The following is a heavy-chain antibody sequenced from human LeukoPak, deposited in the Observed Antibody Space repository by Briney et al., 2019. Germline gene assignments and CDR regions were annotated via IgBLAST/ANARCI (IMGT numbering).Heavy chain of an antibody. J-gene: IGHJ4*02. Sequence: SETLSLTCTVSGGSISSYYWSWIRQPPGKGLEWIGYIYYSGSTNYNPSLKSRVTISVDTSKNQFSLKLSSVTAADTAVYYCARRRGRVYDILTGRQGYYFDYWGQGTLVTVSS. D-gene: IGHD3-9*01. V-gene: IGHV4-59*08. CDR1: GGSISSYY. CDR3: ARRRGRVYDILTGRQGYYFDY. CDR2: IYYSGST.